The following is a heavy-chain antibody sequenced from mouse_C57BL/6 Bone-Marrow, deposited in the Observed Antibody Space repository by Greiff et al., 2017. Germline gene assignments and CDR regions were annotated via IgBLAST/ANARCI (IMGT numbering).Heavy chain of an antibody. V-gene: IGHV5-6*01. CDR2: ISSGGSYT. D-gene: IGHD2-3*01. J-gene: IGHJ2*01. CDR1: GFTFSSYG. Sequence: EVKLVESGGDLVKPGGSLKLSCAASGFTFSSYGMSWVRQTPDKRLEWVATISSGGSYTYYPDSVKGRFTISRDNAKNTLYLQMSSLKSEDTAMYYCARQGSYDGYYGYWGQGTTLPGSS. CDR3: ARQGSYDGYYGY.